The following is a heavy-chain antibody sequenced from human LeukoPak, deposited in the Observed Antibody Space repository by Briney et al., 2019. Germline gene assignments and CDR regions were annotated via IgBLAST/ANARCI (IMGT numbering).Heavy chain of an antibody. V-gene: IGHV3-30-3*01. CDR2: ISYDGSNK. J-gene: IGHJ4*02. CDR3: ARDTVVAPPDY. CDR1: GFTFSSYA. Sequence: GRSLRLSCAASGFTFSSYAMHWVRQAPGKGLEWVAVISYDGSNKYYADSVKGRFTISRDNSKNTLYLQMNSLRAEDTAVYYCARDTVVAPPDYWGQGTLVTVSS. D-gene: IGHD3-22*01.